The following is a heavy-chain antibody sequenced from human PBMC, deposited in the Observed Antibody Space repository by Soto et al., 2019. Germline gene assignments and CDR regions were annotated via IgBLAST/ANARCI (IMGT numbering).Heavy chain of an antibody. D-gene: IGHD4-17*01. Sequence: GGSLRLSCAASGFTFSSYAMSWVRQAPGKGLEWVSAISGSGGSTYYADSVKGRFTISRDNSKNTLYLQMNSLRAEDTAVYYCAKDCRTYGDYQTEIDYWGQGTLVTVSS. CDR3: AKDCRTYGDYQTEIDY. J-gene: IGHJ4*02. CDR1: GFTFSSYA. CDR2: ISGSGGST. V-gene: IGHV3-23*01.